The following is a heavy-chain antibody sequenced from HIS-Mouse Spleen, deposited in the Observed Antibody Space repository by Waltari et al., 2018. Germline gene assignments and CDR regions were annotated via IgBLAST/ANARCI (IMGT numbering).Heavy chain of an antibody. J-gene: IGHJ2*01. Sequence: QLPLQESGPGLVKPSEPLSLTCTVPGGSLRSSRYYWGWIRQPPGKGLEWIGSIYYSGSTYYNPSLKSRVTISVDTSKNQFSLKLSSVTAADTAVYYCAREIPYSSSWYDWYFDLWGRGTLVTVSS. CDR2: IYYSGST. D-gene: IGHD6-13*01. V-gene: IGHV4-39*07. CDR3: AREIPYSSSWYDWYFDL. CDR1: GGSLRSSRYY.